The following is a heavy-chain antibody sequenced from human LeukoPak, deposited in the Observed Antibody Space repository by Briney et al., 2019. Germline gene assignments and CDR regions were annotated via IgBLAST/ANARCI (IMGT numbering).Heavy chain of an antibody. V-gene: IGHV1-69*04. D-gene: IGHD4-23*01. CDR1: GGTFSSYA. Sequence: GASVKVSCKASGGTFSSYAISWVRQAPGQGLEWMGRIIPILGIANYAQKFQGRVTITADKSTSTAYMELSSLRSEDTAVYYCARQDYGGTRPLGYWGQGTLVTVSS. CDR2: IIPILGIA. J-gene: IGHJ4*02. CDR3: ARQDYGGTRPLGY.